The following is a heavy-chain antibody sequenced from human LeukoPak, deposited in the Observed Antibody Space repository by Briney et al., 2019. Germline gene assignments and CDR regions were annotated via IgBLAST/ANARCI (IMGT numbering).Heavy chain of an antibody. CDR1: GFTFSDYD. CDR2: ISYLSSHV. V-gene: IGHV3-21*01. D-gene: IGHD3-16*01. J-gene: IGHJ4*02. Sequence: GGSLSLSCSASGFTFSDYDMNWVRQAPGKGLEWVSSISYLSSHVYYGDSVKGRFSISRDNAKNSLHLQMNSLGAEDTAIYYCGRAFPPLRTSSAGDLWGQGILVTVSS. CDR3: GRAFPPLRTSSAGDL.